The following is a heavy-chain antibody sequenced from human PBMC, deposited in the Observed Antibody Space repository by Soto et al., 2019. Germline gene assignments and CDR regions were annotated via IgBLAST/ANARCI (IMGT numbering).Heavy chain of an antibody. Sequence: GGSLRLSCAASGFTFSSYSMNWVRQAPGKGLEWVSSISSSSSYIYYADSVKGRFTISRDNAKNSLYLQMNSLRAEDTAVYYCAREGGMKTYYYDSSGYLVWGQGKMVRVSS. J-gene: IGHJ3*01. CDR2: ISSSSSYI. CDR3: AREGGMKTYYYDSSGYLV. V-gene: IGHV3-21*01. D-gene: IGHD3-22*01. CDR1: GFTFSSYS.